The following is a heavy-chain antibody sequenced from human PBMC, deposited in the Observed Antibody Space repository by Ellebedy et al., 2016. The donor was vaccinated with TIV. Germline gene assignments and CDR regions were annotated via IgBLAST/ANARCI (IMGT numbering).Heavy chain of an antibody. CDR1: GFTFSSYW. D-gene: IGHD2-8*01. CDR3: ARGVDYGFDI. CDR2: IRHDGGEN. J-gene: IGHJ3*02. Sequence: GGSLRLXXVASGFTFSSYWMSWVRQAPGKGLEWVATIRHDGGENKYVDSVKGRFTTSRDNAKNSLYLQMNSLRAEDTAVYYCARGVDYGFDIWGQGTMVTVSS. V-gene: IGHV3-7*02.